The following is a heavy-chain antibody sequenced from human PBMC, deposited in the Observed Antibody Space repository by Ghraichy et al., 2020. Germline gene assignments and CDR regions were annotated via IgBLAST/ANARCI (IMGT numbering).Heavy chain of an antibody. J-gene: IGHJ4*02. V-gene: IGHV1-2*02. CDR2: INPNNGGT. CDR3: AREAYSGY. D-gene: IGHD4-11*01. Sequence: ASVKVSCKASGYTFTGYYLHWVRQAPGQGLEWMGWINPNNGGTIYAQKFQGRVTMTRDTSISTAYMELSRLTSDDTAVYYCAREAYSGYWGQGTLVTVSS. CDR1: GYTFTGYY.